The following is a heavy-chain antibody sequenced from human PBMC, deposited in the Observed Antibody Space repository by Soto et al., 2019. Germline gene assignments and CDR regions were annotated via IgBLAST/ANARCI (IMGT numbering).Heavy chain of an antibody. CDR1: GGSISSGDYY. CDR2: IYYSGST. V-gene: IGHV4-30-4*01. CDR3: ARGRVTIFGVVIPLYYYYGMDV. Sequence: SATLSLTCTVSGGSISSGDYYWSWIRQPPGNGLEWIWYIYYSGSTYYNPSLKSRVTISVDTSKNQFSLKLSSVTAADTAVYYCARGRVTIFGVVIPLYYYYGMDVWGQGTTVTVSS. D-gene: IGHD3-3*01. J-gene: IGHJ6*02.